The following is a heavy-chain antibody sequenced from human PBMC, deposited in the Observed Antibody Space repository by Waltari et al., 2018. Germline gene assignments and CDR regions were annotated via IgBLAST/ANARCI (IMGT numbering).Heavy chain of an antibody. CDR3: ARDKGIAAAGTRRNWFDP. J-gene: IGHJ5*02. CDR1: GYSISSGYY. V-gene: IGHV4-38-2*02. D-gene: IGHD6-13*01. CDR2: IYHSGST. Sequence: QVQLQESGPGLVKPSETLSLTCAVSGYSISSGYYWGWIRQPPGKGLEWIGSIYHSGSTSYNPSLKSRVTISVDTSKNQFSLKLSSVTAADTAVYYCARDKGIAAAGTRRNWFDPWGQGTLVTVSS.